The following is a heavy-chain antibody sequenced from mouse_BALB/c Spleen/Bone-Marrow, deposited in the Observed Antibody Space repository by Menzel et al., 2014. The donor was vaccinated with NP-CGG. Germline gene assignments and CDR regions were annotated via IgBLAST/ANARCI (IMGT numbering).Heavy chain of an antibody. V-gene: IGHV5-9-3*01. CDR1: GFTFSSYA. D-gene: IGHD2-3*01. CDR3: ARHDGYYAMDY. Sequence: EVQLVESGGGLVKPGGSLKLSCAASGFTFSSYAMSWVRQTPEKRLEWVATISIGGSYTYYPDSVKGRLTISRDNAKNTLYLQMSSLRSEDTAMYYCARHDGYYAMDYWGQGTSVTVSS. CDR2: ISIGGSYT. J-gene: IGHJ4*01.